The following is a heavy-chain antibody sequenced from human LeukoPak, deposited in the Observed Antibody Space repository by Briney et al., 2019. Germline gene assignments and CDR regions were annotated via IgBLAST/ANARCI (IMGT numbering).Heavy chain of an antibody. CDR3: ARVVGSSSWYESYYFDY. CDR2: IKGDGSAK. J-gene: IGHJ4*02. CDR1: GFAFSDSW. V-gene: IGHV3-7*01. Sequence: GGSLRLSCAASGFAFSDSWMTWIRQAPGKGLEWVAFIKGDGSAKKYVDSVKGRFTISRDNAKNSLYLQMNSLRAEDTAVYYCARVVGSSSWYESYYFDYWGQGTLVTVSS. D-gene: IGHD6-13*01.